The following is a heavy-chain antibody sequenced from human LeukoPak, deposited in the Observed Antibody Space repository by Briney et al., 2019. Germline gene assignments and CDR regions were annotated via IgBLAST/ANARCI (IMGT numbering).Heavy chain of an antibody. Sequence: GGSLRLSCAASGFPFSSYSMNWVRQAPGKGLEWVSSISSSSSYIYYADSVKGRFTISRDNAKNSLYLQMNSLRAEDTAVYYCARGTSSSWYYFDYWGQGTLVTVSS. J-gene: IGHJ4*02. CDR1: GFPFSSYS. V-gene: IGHV3-21*01. D-gene: IGHD6-13*01. CDR3: ARGTSSSWYYFDY. CDR2: ISSSSSYI.